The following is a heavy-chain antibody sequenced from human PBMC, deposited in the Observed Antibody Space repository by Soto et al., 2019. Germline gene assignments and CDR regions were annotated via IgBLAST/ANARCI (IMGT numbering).Heavy chain of an antibody. CDR2: TRNKANSYTT. Sequence: EVQLVESGGGLVQPGGSLRLSCAASGFTFSDHHMDWVRQAPGKGLEWVGRTRNKANSYTTEYAASVKGRFTISRDDSKNSLYLQMNSLKTDDTAVYYCARVGWVFTTAIIDYWGQGTLVTVSS. D-gene: IGHD3-22*01. CDR3: ARVGWVFTTAIIDY. J-gene: IGHJ4*02. CDR1: GFTFSDHH. V-gene: IGHV3-72*01.